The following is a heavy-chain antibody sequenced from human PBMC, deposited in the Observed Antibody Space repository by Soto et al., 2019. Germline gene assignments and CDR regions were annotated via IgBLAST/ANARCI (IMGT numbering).Heavy chain of an antibody. J-gene: IGHJ5*02. CDR2: INHSGST. D-gene: IGHD2-2*01. CDR1: GGSFSGYY. CDR3: ARRGGDIVVVPAAIGWFDP. Sequence: SETLSLTCAVYGGSFSGYYWSWIRQPPGKGLEWIGEINHSGSTNYNPSLKSRVTISVDTSKNQFSLKLSSVTAADTAVYYCARRGGDIVVVPAAIGWFDPWGQGTLVT. V-gene: IGHV4-34*01.